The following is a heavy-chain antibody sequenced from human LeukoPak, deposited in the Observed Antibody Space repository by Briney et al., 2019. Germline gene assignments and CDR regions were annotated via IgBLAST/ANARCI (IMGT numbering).Heavy chain of an antibody. J-gene: IGHJ4*02. CDR1: GFTFSTYW. D-gene: IGHD3-22*01. CDR3: ARDFTPSKYYDSSAYYDY. Sequence: GGSLRLSCAASGFTFSTYWMHWVRQAPGKGLVWVSRINTDGSSISYADSVKGRFTISRDNAKNTLYLQMNSLGAEDTAVYYCARDFTPSKYYDSSAYYDYWGQGTLVTVSS. CDR2: INTDGSSI. V-gene: IGHV3-74*01.